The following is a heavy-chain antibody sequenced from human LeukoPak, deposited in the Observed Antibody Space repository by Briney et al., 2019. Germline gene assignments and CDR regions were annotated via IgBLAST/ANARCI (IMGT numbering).Heavy chain of an antibody. CDR3: AKARGATVNDPADY. V-gene: IGHV3-23*01. CDR2: FGGSGGGP. Sequence: GGSLRLSCAASGFSFSVYAMNWVRQAPGKGLEWVSSFGGSGGGPWHAASVKGRFSISRDNSRNTLYLQMSSLSDEDTALYYCAKARGATVNDPADYWGQGILVTVSS. D-gene: IGHD1-26*01. J-gene: IGHJ4*02. CDR1: GFSFSVYA.